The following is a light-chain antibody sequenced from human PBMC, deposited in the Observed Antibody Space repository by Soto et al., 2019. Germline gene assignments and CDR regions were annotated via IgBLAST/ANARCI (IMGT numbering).Light chain of an antibody. V-gene: IGKV1-17*01. CDR2: AAS. CDR3: QQFNTSPWT. CDR1: RDVGSD. Sequence: TQMTQSPLSISASVREKIIITCRASRDVGSDVSWYQQKPGQAPKLVIYAASNLYTGVPSRFSGSGSGTEFTLTISSLQSDDFATYYCQQFNTSPWTFGQGAKVDIK. J-gene: IGKJ1*01.